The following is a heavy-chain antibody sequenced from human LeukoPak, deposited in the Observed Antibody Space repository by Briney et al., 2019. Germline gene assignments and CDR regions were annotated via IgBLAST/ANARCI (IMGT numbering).Heavy chain of an antibody. CDR3: ASPGSAGVVTNDY. D-gene: IGHD3-3*01. CDR1: GFIFSNYN. CDR2: ITYSSTYI. J-gene: IGHJ4*02. Sequence: PGGSLRLSCAASGFIFSNYNMNWVRQAPGKGLEWVSSITYSSTYIYYTDSVKGRFTISRDNAKNALYLQLSSLRAEDTAVYYCASPGSAGVVTNDYWGQGTLVTVSS. V-gene: IGHV3-21*01.